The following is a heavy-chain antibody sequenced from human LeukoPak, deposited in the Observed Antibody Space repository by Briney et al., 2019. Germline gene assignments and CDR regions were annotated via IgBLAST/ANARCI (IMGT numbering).Heavy chain of an antibody. CDR2: IYTSGST. V-gene: IGHV4-4*07. CDR1: GGSISSYY. Sequence: SETLSLTCTVSGGSISSYYWSWIRQPAGKGLEWIGRIYTSGSTNYNPSLKSRVTISVDKSKNQFSLKLSSVTAADTAVYYCARSTYGDYENWFDPWSQGTLVTVSS. CDR3: ARSTYGDYENWFDP. D-gene: IGHD4-17*01. J-gene: IGHJ5*02.